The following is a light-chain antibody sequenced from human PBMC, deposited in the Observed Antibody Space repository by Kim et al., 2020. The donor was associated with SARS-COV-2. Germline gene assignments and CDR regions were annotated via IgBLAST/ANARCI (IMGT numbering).Light chain of an antibody. CDR3: AAWDDSLNGWV. CDR2: SND. Sequence: GQRVTICCSGSSSKIRSNSVNWYHQFPGTAPKLLIYSNDQRPSGVPDRFSGSKSGTSASLAISGLQSEDEVDYYCAAWDDSLNGWVFGGGTQLTVL. CDR1: SSKIRSNS. J-gene: IGLJ3*02. V-gene: IGLV1-44*01.